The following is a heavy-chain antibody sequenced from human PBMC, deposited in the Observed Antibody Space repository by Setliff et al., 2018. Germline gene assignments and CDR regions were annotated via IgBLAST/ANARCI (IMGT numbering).Heavy chain of an antibody. J-gene: IGHJ4*02. D-gene: IGHD3-10*01. CDR1: GGSISSGDAS. Sequence: PSETLSLTCAVSGGSISSGDASWSWVRQPAGKGLEWIGYIYHAGSTYYNSSLESRVTISMDKPNKQFTLELRSLTAADKARYYCARGGGYGSGGSFRNAPFDYWGQGMLVTVSS. V-gene: IGHV4-30-2*01. CDR3: ARGGGYGSGGSFRNAPFDY. CDR2: IYHAGST.